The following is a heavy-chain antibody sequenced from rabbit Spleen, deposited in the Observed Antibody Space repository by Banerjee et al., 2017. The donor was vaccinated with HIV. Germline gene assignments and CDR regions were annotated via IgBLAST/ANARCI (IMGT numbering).Heavy chain of an antibody. J-gene: IGHJ6*01. Sequence: QEQLEESGGDLVKPEGSLTLTCTASGFSFDSDYVMCWVRQAPGKGLEWIACINTYTGRPVYASWTKGPFTISKTASTTVTLRMTRLTAADTATYFCARDSGSSFSSYGMDLWGQGTLVTVS. CDR1: GFSFDSDYV. CDR3: ARDSGSSFSSYGMDL. D-gene: IGHD8-1*01. V-gene: IGHV1S45*01. CDR2: INTYTGRP.